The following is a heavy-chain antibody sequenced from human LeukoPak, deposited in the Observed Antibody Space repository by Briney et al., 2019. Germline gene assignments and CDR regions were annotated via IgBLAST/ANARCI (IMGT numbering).Heavy chain of an antibody. CDR1: GFTFSSYW. J-gene: IGHJ4*02. Sequence: QAGGSLRLSCAASGFTFSSYWMHWVRQAPGKGLEWVAVASNDAINKYYVDSVKGRFTISRDSSKNTLYLQMNSLRAEDTAVYYCAKSWADYYDSSGPFDYWGQGTLVTVSS. CDR2: ASNDAINK. D-gene: IGHD3-22*01. CDR3: AKSWADYYDSSGPFDY. V-gene: IGHV3-30*18.